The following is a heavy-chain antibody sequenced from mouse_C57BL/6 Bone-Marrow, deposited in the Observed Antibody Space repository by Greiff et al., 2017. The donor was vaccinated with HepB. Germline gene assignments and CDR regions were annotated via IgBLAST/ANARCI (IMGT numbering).Heavy chain of an antibody. V-gene: IGHV3-6*01. CDR3: ARETTVVASYYFDY. CDR2: ISYDGSN. Sequence: DVQLQESGPGLVKPSQSLSLTCSVTGYSITSGYYWNWIRQFPGNKLEWMGYISYDGSNNYNPSLKNRISITRDTSKNQFFLKLNSVTTEDTATYYCARETTVVASYYFDYWGQGTTLTVSS. D-gene: IGHD1-1*01. J-gene: IGHJ2*01. CDR1: GYSITSGYY.